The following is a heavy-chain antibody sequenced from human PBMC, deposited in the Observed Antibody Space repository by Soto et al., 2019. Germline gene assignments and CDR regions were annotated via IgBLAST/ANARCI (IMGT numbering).Heavy chain of an antibody. D-gene: IGHD1-26*01. CDR3: ASTTRSGSYYYFDY. J-gene: IGHJ4*02. Sequence: GGSLRLSCAASGFTVSSNYMSWVRQAPGKGLEWVSVIYSGGSTYYADSVKGRFTISRDNSKNTLYLQMNSLRAEDTAVYYCASTTRSGSYYYFDYWGQGTLVTVSS. V-gene: IGHV3-53*01. CDR2: IYSGGST. CDR1: GFTVSSNY.